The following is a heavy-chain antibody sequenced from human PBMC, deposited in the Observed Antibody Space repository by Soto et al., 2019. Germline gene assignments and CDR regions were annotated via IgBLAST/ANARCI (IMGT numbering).Heavy chain of an antibody. CDR3: AKSPQLWSYYFDY. J-gene: IGHJ4*02. CDR1: GFTFSSYA. V-gene: IGHV3-23*01. Sequence: GGSLRLSCAASGFTFSSYAMSWVRQAPGKGLEWVSAISGSGGSTYYADSVKGRFTISRDNSKNTLYLQMNSLRAEDTAEYYCAKSPQLWSYYFDYWGQGTLVTVSS. D-gene: IGHD5-18*01. CDR2: ISGSGGST.